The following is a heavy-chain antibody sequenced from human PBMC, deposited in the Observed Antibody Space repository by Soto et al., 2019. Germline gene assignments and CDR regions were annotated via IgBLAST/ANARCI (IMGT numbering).Heavy chain of an antibody. CDR2: IYYSGST. CDR3: ASARKQNWFDP. Sequence: PSETLSLTCTVSGCSISSGDYYWSWILHPPGKGLEWIGYIYYSGSTYYNPSLKSRVTISVDTSKNQFSLKLSSVTAADTAVYYCASARKQNWFDPWGQEKLVTVSS. V-gene: IGHV4-30-4*01. CDR1: GCSISSGDYY. J-gene: IGHJ5*02.